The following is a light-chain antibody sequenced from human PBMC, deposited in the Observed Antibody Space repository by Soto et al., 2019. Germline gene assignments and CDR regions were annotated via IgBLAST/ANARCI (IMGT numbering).Light chain of an antibody. CDR3: QHYNHWPMYT. V-gene: IGKV3-15*01. Sequence: ELVMTQSPATLSASPGERATLSCRASQSVITNVAWYQQKPGQAPRLLIYGASTRATGIPARFSGSGSGTEFTLTISSLQSEDFAVYYCQHYNHWPMYTFGLGTKVEIK. CDR2: GAS. CDR1: QSVITN. J-gene: IGKJ2*01.